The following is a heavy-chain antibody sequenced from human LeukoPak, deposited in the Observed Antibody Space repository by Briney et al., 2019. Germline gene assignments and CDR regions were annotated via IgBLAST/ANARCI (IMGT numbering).Heavy chain of an antibody. V-gene: IGHV4-34*01. J-gene: IGHJ4*02. CDR2: INHSGST. CDR3: ARGSPLGSSGWYFDY. CDR1: GGSFSGYS. Sequence: SETLSLTCAVYGGSFSGYSWSWIRQPPGKGLEWIGEINHSGSTNYNPSLKSRVTISVDTSKNQFSLKLSSVTAADTAVYYCARGSPLGSSGWYFDYWGQGTLVTVSS. D-gene: IGHD6-19*01.